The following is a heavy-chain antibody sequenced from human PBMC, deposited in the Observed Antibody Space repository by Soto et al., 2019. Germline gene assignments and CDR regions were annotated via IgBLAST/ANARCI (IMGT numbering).Heavy chain of an antibody. V-gene: IGHV2-5*02. J-gene: IGHJ5*02. CDR2: VYWDDDK. CDR3: AHSTLSRPGQRADWFDP. Sequence: QITLKESGPTLVKPTQTLTLTCTFSGFSLTTSGVAVGWIRQPPGKALEWLALVYWDDDKRYSPSLKSRLTTPTDTPKNQVVLTTTHTDPVDPATYYCAHSTLSRPGQRADWFDPWAQGTLVTVSS. CDR1: GFSLTTSGVA. D-gene: IGHD6-25*01.